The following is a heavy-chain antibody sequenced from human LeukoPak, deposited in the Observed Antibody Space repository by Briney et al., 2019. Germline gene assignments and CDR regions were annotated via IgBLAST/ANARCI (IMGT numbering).Heavy chain of an antibody. CDR2: IIPIFGTA. D-gene: IGHD5-12*01. V-gene: IGHV1-69*05. CDR1: GGTFSNYA. CDR3: AKDRYGDYEAPFHYYMDA. J-gene: IGHJ6*03. Sequence: ASVKVSCKASGGTFSNYAISWVRQAPGQGLEWMGGIIPIFGTANYAQKLQGRVTITRDTSIDTAYMQLSRLRSDDTAVYYCAKDRYGDYEAPFHYYMDAWGRGTTVTVSS.